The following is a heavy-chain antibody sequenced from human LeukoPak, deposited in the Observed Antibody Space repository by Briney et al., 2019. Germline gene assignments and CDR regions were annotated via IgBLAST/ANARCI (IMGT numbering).Heavy chain of an antibody. Sequence: GGSLRLSCAASGFTFSSSWMHWVRHAAGKGLVWVSRINNDGSSTVYADSVKGRFTISRDNAKNTLYLQMNSLRAEDTAVYYCARVSSSGSVYWGQGTLVTVSS. D-gene: IGHD6-6*01. CDR1: GFTFSSSW. CDR2: INNDGSST. J-gene: IGHJ4*02. CDR3: ARVSSSGSVY. V-gene: IGHV3-74*01.